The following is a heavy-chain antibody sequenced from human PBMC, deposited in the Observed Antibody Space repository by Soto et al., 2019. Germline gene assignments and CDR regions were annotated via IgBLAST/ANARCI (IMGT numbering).Heavy chain of an antibody. Sequence: PSETLSLTCTVSGESISSGGYYWSWIRHHPGKGLEWIGYIYDSESAYYNPSLKSRVTISMDTSKNRFAMRLSSVTAADTAVYFCARAFSSSSAVDLWGRGTQVTVSS. V-gene: IGHV4-31*03. D-gene: IGHD6-6*01. CDR2: IYDSESA. CDR3: ARAFSSSSAVDL. CDR1: GESISSGGYY. J-gene: IGHJ5*02.